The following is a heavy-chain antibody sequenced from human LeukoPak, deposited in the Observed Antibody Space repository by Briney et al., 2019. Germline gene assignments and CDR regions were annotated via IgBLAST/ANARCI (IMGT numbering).Heavy chain of an antibody. J-gene: IGHJ6*02. D-gene: IGHD2-15*01. CDR2: ISYDGSNK. CDR3: AKNQGYCSGGSCYMGYYYYGMDV. V-gene: IGHV3-30*18. CDR1: GFTFSSYG. Sequence: GGSLRLSCAASGFTFSSYGMHWVRQAPGKGLEWVAIISYDGSNKYYADSVKGRFTISRDNSKNTLYLQMSSLRAEDTAVYYCAKNQGYCSGGSCYMGYYYYGMDVWGQGTTVTVSS.